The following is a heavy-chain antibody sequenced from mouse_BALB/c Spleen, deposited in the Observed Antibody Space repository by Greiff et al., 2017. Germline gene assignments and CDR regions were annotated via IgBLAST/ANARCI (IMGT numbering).Heavy chain of an antibody. Sequence: VQLQQPGAELVRPGASVKLSCKASGYTFTSYWINWVKQRPGQGLEWIGNIYPSDSYTNYNQKFKDKATLTVDKSSSTAYMQLSSPTSEDSAVYYCTRENWYYAMDYWGQGTSVTVSS. CDR1: GYTFTSYW. CDR2: IYPSDSYT. CDR3: TRENWYYAMDY. J-gene: IGHJ4*01. V-gene: IGHV1-69*02. D-gene: IGHD4-1*01.